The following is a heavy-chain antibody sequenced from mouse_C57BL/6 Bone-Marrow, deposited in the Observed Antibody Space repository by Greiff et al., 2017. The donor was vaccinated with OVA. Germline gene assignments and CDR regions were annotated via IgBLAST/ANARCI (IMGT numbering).Heavy chain of an antibody. CDR1: GYTFTDYY. CDR2: INPNNGGT. J-gene: IGHJ3*01. D-gene: IGHD1-1*01. V-gene: IGHV1-26*01. CDR3: ARLITTVPY. Sequence: EVQLQQSGPELVKPGASVKISCKASGYTFTDYYMNWVKQSHGKSLEWIGDINPNNGGTSYNQKFKGKATLTVDKSSSTAYMELRSLTSEDSAVYYCARLITTVPYWGQGTLVTVSA.